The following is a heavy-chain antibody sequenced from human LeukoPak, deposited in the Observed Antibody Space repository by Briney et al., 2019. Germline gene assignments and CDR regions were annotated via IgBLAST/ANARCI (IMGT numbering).Heavy chain of an antibody. D-gene: IGHD3-10*01. CDR1: GVSISSSNSY. CDR3: ARDVVRLRGAPSPFDY. J-gene: IGHJ4*02. V-gene: IGHV4-39*07. Sequence: PSETLSLTCTVSGVSISSSNSYWGWLRQPPGRGLEWLGSIYYSGSTYYNPSLKSRVTISKDTSKNQFSLKLSSVTAADTAVYYCARDVVRLRGAPSPFDYWGQGTLVTVSS. CDR2: IYYSGST.